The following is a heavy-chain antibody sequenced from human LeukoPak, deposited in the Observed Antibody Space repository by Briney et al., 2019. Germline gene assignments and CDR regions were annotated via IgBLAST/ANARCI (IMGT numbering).Heavy chain of an antibody. CDR1: GGSFSGYY. J-gene: IGHJ6*04. Sequence: SETLSLTCAVYGGSFSGYYCSWIRQPPGKGLEWIGEINHSGSTNYNPSLKSRVTISVDTPKNQFSLKLSSVTAADTAVYNCARGSMVRGVMHYYYYGMDVWGKGTTVTVSS. D-gene: IGHD3-10*01. V-gene: IGHV4-34*01. CDR3: ARGSMVRGVMHYYYYGMDV. CDR2: INHSGST.